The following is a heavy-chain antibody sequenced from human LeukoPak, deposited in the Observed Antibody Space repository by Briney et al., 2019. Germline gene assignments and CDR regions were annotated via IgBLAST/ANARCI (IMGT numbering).Heavy chain of an antibody. Sequence: SETLSLTCAVYGGSFSGYYWSWIRQPPGKGLEWIGEINHSGSTNYNPSLKSRVTVSVDTSKNQFSLKLSSVTAADTAVYYCARLNDLWDWFDPWGQGTLVTVSS. CDR2: INHSGST. CDR3: ARLNDLWDWFDP. V-gene: IGHV4-34*01. CDR1: GGSFSGYY. J-gene: IGHJ5*02. D-gene: IGHD3-3*01.